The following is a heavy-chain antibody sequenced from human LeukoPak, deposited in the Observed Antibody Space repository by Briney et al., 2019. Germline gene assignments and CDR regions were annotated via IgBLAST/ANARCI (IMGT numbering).Heavy chain of an antibody. Sequence: PSETLSLTCTVSGGSISSSTYYWGWVRQPPGKGLEWIGIIYYNGRTYLSPSLKSRVTMSIDTSNNQFSLRLSSVTASDTAMYYCARHMWEPLSDPHDYWGQGTLVTVSS. J-gene: IGHJ4*02. CDR3: ARHMWEPLSDPHDY. V-gene: IGHV4-39*01. CDR2: IYYNGRT. D-gene: IGHD1-26*01. CDR1: GGSISSSTYY.